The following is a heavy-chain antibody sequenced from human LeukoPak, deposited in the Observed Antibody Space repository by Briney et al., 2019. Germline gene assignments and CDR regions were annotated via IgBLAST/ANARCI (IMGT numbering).Heavy chain of an antibody. Sequence: SETLSPTCTVSGGSISSSSYYWGWIRQPPGKGLEWIGSIYYSGSTYYNPSLKSRVTISVDTSKNQFSLKLSSVTAADTAVYYCARESITMVRGVDYYYYYYMGVWGKGTTVTVSS. CDR2: IYYSGST. J-gene: IGHJ6*03. D-gene: IGHD3-10*01. V-gene: IGHV4-39*07. CDR3: ARESITMVRGVDYYYYYYMGV. CDR1: GGSISSSSYY.